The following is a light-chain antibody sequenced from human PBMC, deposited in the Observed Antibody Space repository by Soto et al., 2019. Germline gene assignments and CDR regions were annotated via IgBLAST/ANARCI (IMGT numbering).Light chain of an antibody. CDR2: GAS. J-gene: IGKJ2*01. V-gene: IGKV1-39*01. CDR3: QHSYSTPYT. CDR1: QSISNS. Sequence: DIQMTQSPSSLSASVGDRVTITCRASQSISNSLNWYQQRPGKAPNVLIYGASSLQSWVPSRFGGSGSGTDFTLTISILQPEDFATYYCQHSYSTPYTFGLGTKLDIK.